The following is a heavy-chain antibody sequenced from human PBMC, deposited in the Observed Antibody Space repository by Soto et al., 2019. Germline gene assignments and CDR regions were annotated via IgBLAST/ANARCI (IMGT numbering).Heavy chain of an antibody. V-gene: IGHV4-34*01. J-gene: IGHJ5*02. CDR3: ARGLSFVVVPTAIRWFAP. D-gene: IGHD2-2*01. Sequence: PSETLSLTCAVSGYSIRSGYYWGWIRQPPGKGLEWIGEINDSGSTNYNPSLKSRVTISVDTSKNQFSLNLSSVTAADTALYYCARGLSFVVVPTAIRWFAPWGQGTLVTVSS. CDR1: GYSIRSGYY. CDR2: INDSGST.